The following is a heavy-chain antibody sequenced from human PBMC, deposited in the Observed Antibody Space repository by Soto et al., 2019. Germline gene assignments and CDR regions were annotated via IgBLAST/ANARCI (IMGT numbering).Heavy chain of an antibody. J-gene: IGHJ4*02. CDR1: GGSFSGYY. CDR3: ARAQIKWSGPNFVY. V-gene: IGHV4-34*01. Sequence: QVQLQQWGAGLLKPSETLSLTCAVYGGSFSGYYWSWIRQPPGKGVEWIGEINHSGSTNYNPSLKSRVTISVDTSKNQFSLKLSSVTAADTAVYYCARAQIKWSGPNFVYWGQGTLVTVSS. CDR2: INHSGST. D-gene: IGHD3-3*01.